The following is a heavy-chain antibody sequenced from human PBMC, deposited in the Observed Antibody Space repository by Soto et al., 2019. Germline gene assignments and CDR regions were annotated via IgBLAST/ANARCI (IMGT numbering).Heavy chain of an antibody. CDR3: AASCVGCGGFNYYGMDV. CDR2: IYYSGTT. Sequence: QVQLQESGPGLVKPSPTLSLTCSVSGASISSGGYYWNWIRQHPGKGLEWIGYIYYSGTTYYNPSLKSLVTISVDTSKNQFALKLSSVTAADTAVYYCAASCVGCGGFNYYGMDVWGQGTTVTVSS. D-gene: IGHD2-21*01. CDR1: GASISSGGYY. V-gene: IGHV4-31*01. J-gene: IGHJ6*02.